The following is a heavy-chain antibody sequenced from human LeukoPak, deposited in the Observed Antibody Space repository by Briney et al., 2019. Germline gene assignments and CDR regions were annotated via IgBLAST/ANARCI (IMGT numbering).Heavy chain of an antibody. D-gene: IGHD6-19*01. J-gene: IGHJ4*02. CDR1: GGSISSYY. V-gene: IGHV4-4*07. CDR3: ARVGYSNAWGLDS. CDR2: IYTSGST. Sequence: SETLSLTCTVSGGSISSYYWSWIPQPAGKGLEWIGRIYTSGSTNYNPSLKSRVTISVDTSKNQFSLRLSSVTAADTAVYFCARVGYSNAWGLDSWGQGTLVTVSS.